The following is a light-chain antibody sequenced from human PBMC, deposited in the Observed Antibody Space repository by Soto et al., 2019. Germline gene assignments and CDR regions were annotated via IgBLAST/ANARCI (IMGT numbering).Light chain of an antibody. CDR1: QSVNSN. CDR2: GAS. V-gene: IGKV3-15*01. CDR3: QQYNNWLWT. J-gene: IGKJ1*01. Sequence: EIVMTQSPATVSVSPGERATLSCRASQSVNSNLVWYQHKPGQAPRLRIYGASTRATGIPARFSGSGSGTDFTLTISSLQSEDFALYYCQQYNNWLWTFGQGTRVEIK.